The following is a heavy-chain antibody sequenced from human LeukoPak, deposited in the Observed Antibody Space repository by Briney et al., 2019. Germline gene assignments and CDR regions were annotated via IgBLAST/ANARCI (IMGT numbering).Heavy chain of an antibody. CDR1: GGSISGYY. CDR3: ARVGDSSGYSVLDS. Sequence: KPSETLSLTCTVSGGSISGYYWSWIRRPPGEGLEWIGHIYYSGSADYNASLKSRATMFVDTSKNEFSLTLRSVTAADTAVYYCARVGDSSGYSVLDSWGQGTLVTVSS. J-gene: IGHJ4*02. V-gene: IGHV4-59*01. CDR2: IYYSGSA. D-gene: IGHD3-22*01.